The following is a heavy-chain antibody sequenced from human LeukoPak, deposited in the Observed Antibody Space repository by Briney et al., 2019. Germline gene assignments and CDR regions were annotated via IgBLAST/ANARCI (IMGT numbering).Heavy chain of an antibody. CDR1: GGSISTYY. CDR2: IYPRGST. J-gene: IGHJ3*02. Sequence: PSETLSLTCTVSGGSISTYYWSWIRPPAGKGLEWIGRIYPRGSTNYNPSLKSRVTMSVDTSKNQFSLKLTSVTAADTAVYYCARGRYCSADICSGGDAFDIWGQGTMVSVSS. D-gene: IGHD2-15*01. V-gene: IGHV4-4*07. CDR3: ARGRYCSADICSGGDAFDI.